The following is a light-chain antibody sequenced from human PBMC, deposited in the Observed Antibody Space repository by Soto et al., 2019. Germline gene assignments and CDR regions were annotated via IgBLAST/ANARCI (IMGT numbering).Light chain of an antibody. J-gene: IGKJ1*01. CDR2: DAS. CDR1: QTISTW. Sequence: DIQVTQSPPTLSASVGDRVTITCRASQTISTWMAWYQQKPGKAPKLLVYDASTLQSGVASRFSGSGSGTEFTLIISGLQPDDFATYYCQQYNSYSRTFGQGTKVDI. CDR3: QQYNSYSRT. V-gene: IGKV1-5*01.